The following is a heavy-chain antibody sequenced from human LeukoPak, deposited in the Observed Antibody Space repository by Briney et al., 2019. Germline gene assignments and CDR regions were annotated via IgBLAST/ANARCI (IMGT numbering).Heavy chain of an antibody. CDR2: IIPIFGTA. CDR3: ARDRSRFGELLDFDY. D-gene: IGHD3-10*01. CDR1: GGTFSSYA. V-gene: IGHV1-69*05. J-gene: IGHJ4*02. Sequence: SVKVSCKASGGTFSSYAISWVRQAPGQGLEWMGGIIPIFGTANYAQKFQGRVTITTDESMSTAYMELSSLRSEDTAVYYCARDRSRFGELLDFDYWGQGTLVTVSS.